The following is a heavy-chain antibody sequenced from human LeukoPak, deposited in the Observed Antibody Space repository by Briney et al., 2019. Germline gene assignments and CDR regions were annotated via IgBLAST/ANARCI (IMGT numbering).Heavy chain of an antibody. CDR3: ASDGAYYGSGSYYYYFDY. V-gene: IGHV1-2*02. J-gene: IGHJ4*02. Sequence: EASVKVSCKASGYTFTGYYMHWVRQAPGQGPEWMGWINPNSGGTNYAQKFQGRVTMTRDTSISTAYMELSRLRSDDTAVYYCASDGAYYGSGSYYYYFDYWGQGTLVTVSS. D-gene: IGHD3-10*01. CDR2: INPNSGGT. CDR1: GYTFTGYY.